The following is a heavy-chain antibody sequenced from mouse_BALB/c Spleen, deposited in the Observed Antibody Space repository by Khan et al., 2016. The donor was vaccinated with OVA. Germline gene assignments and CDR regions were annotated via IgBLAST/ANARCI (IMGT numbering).Heavy chain of an antibody. J-gene: IGHJ3*01. Sequence: QVQLQESGAELVKPGASVELSCKASGYTFTTYCMHWVKQRPGQGLEWIGNIDPGTGYTEYNQKFQDKATLTADKSSSTAYMQLSSLTYEDSAVYYGTRRGHCDIFAYWGQGTLVTVSA. CDR3: TRRGHCDIFAY. CDR2: IDPGTGYT. D-gene: IGHD3-3*01. CDR1: GYTFTTYC. V-gene: IGHV1-7*01.